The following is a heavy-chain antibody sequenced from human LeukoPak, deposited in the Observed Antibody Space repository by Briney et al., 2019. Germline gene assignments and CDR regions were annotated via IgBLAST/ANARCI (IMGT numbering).Heavy chain of an antibody. Sequence: GGSLRLSCAASGFTFSSYSMNWVRQAPGKGLEWVSSISSSSSYIYYADSVKGRFTISRDNAKNSLYLQMNSLRAEDTAVYYCARAGWSSSRYYFDYWGQGTLVTVSS. CDR1: GFTFSSYS. CDR2: ISSSSSYI. CDR3: ARAGWSSSRYYFDY. J-gene: IGHJ4*02. V-gene: IGHV3-21*01. D-gene: IGHD6-13*01.